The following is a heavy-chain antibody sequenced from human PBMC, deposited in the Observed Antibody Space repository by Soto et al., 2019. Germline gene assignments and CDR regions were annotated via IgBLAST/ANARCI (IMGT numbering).Heavy chain of an antibody. D-gene: IGHD6-19*01. CDR3: AKVVSSCSNPMIFDY. CDR2: ISGSGGST. Sequence: GGSLRLYCAASGFTFSSYAMSWVRQAPGKGLEWVSAISGSGGSTYYADSVKGRFTISRDNSKNTLYLQMNILRAEDTPVYYCAKVVSSCSNPMIFDYWVQGTLVPVSS. J-gene: IGHJ4*02. CDR1: GFTFSSYA. V-gene: IGHV3-23*01.